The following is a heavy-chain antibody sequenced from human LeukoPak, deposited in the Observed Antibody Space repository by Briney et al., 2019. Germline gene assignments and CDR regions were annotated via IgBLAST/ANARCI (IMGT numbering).Heavy chain of an antibody. V-gene: IGHV3-7*01. D-gene: IGHD2-2*01. J-gene: IGHJ4*02. CDR2: MKYDGSEK. CDR3: ARSRYCSSNSCYDDY. CDR1: GLTFSSYW. Sequence: GGSLRLSCAASGLTFSSYWMSWVRQAPGKGLEWVANMKYDGSEKYYVDSVKGRFTISRDNAKNSLYLQMNSLRAEDTAVYYCARSRYCSSNSCYDDYWGQGTLVTVSS.